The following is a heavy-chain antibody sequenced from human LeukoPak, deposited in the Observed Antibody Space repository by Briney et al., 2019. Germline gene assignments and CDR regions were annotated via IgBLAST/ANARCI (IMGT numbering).Heavy chain of an antibody. Sequence: GGSLRLSCAVSGFTFSTYWMSWVRQAPGKGLEWVSYISSSGSTIYYADSVKGRFTISRDNSKNTLYLQMNSLRAEDTAVYYCAKTRSIVVVVAATDYWGQGTLVTVSS. J-gene: IGHJ4*02. CDR3: AKTRSIVVVVAATDY. D-gene: IGHD2-15*01. V-gene: IGHV3-23*01. CDR2: ISSSGSTI. CDR1: GFTFSTYW.